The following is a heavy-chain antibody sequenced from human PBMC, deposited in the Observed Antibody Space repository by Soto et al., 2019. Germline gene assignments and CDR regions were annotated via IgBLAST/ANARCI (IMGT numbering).Heavy chain of an antibody. CDR3: ARQAKIGDRSQFYFDS. J-gene: IGHJ4*02. V-gene: IGHV3-30*04. Sequence: GGSLRLSCAASGFTFSSYAMHWVRQAPGKGLEWVAVISYNGRNKHYVDSVKGRFTISRDNSQDTLYLQMDSLRPDDTAVYYCARQAKIGDRSQFYFDSWGQGTLVTVSS. CDR1: GFTFSSYA. CDR2: ISYNGRNK. D-gene: IGHD3-16*01.